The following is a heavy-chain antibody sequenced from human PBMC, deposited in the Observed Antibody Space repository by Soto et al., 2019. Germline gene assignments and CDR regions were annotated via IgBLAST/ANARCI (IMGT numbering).Heavy chain of an antibody. D-gene: IGHD3-10*01. J-gene: IGHJ5*02. Sequence: PSETLSLTCTVSGGSISSYYWSWIRQPPGKGLEWIGYIYYSGSTNYNPSLKSRVTISVDTSKNQFSLKLSSVTAADTAVYYCARDSGTMVRGVIQRFDPWGQGTLVTVSS. CDR1: GGSISSYY. V-gene: IGHV4-59*01. CDR2: IYYSGST. CDR3: ARDSGTMVRGVIQRFDP.